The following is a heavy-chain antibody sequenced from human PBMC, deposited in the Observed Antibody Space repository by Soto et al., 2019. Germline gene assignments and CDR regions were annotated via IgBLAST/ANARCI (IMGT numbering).Heavy chain of an antibody. D-gene: IGHD2-15*01. CDR3: AKGGSHCSGGSCYYYYYYYYMDV. J-gene: IGHJ6*03. CDR2: ISGSGGST. V-gene: IGHV3-23*01. CDR1: GFTFSSYA. Sequence: GGSLRLSCAASGFTFSSYAMSWVRQAPGKGLEWVSAISGSGGSTYYADSVKGRFTISRDNSKNTLYLQMNSLRAEDTAVYYCAKGGSHCSGGSCYYYYYYYYMDVWGKGTTVTVSS.